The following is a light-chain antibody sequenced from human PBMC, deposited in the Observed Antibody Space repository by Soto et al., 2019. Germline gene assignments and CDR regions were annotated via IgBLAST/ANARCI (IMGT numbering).Light chain of an antibody. CDR2: DVS. Sequence: QSALTQPASVSGSPGQSSTISCSGTASDVGAYNYVSWYQQHPAKAPELMIYDVSNRPSGVSDRFSGSKSGNTASLTISGLQAEDEADYYCYSYTSSSTEVFGSGTKLTVL. J-gene: IGLJ1*01. CDR3: YSYTSSSTEV. CDR1: ASDVGAYNY. V-gene: IGLV2-14*01.